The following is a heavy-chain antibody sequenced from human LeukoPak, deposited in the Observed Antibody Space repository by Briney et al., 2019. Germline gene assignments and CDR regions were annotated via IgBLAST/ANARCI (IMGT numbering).Heavy chain of an antibody. CDR3: ARAVYGSGSSPHGH. CDR2: INHSGST. V-gene: IGHV4-34*01. Sequence: SETLSLTCAVYGGSFSGYYWSWIRQPPGKGLEWIGEINHSGSTNYNPSPKSRVTISVDTSKNQFSLKLSSVTAADTAVYYCARAVYGSGSSPHGHWGQGTLVTVSS. J-gene: IGHJ4*02. CDR1: GGSFSGYY. D-gene: IGHD3-10*01.